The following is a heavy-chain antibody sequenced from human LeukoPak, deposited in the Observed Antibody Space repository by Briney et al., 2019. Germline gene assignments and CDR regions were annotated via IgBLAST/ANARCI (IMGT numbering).Heavy chain of an antibody. D-gene: IGHD3-16*02. CDR1: NESMNSYY. CDR3: ARRVSLYAAFDV. Sequence: SETLSLTSTVANESMNSYYWNWVRQSPGKGLEWIGRIYNNKYTVYNPSLKSRVSISVDTSKNQFSLNLNSVTAADTAVYYCARRVSLYAAFDVWGQGTMVTVSS. V-gene: IGHV4-4*09. J-gene: IGHJ3*01. CDR2: IYNNKYT.